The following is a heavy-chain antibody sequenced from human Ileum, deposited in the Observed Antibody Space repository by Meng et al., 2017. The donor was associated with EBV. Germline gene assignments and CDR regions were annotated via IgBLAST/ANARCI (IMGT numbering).Heavy chain of an antibody. CDR2: TYYSGST. CDR1: GGSIPTTKSP. CDR3: ARDYGDGSEDDAFDM. Sequence: LQLQESGPRILKPSGTPSLNRTVSGGSIPTTKSPGAWLRQPPGKGLEWITNTYYSGSTNYNPPLQSRVTISVDTSKNQFSLKLTSVTAADTAVYYCARDYGDGSEDDAFDMWGQGTMVTVSS. J-gene: IGHJ3*02. D-gene: IGHD4-17*01. V-gene: IGHV4-39*07.